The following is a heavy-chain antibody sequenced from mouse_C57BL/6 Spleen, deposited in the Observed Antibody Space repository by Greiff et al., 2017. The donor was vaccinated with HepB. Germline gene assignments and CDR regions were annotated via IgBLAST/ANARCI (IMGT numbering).Heavy chain of an antibody. CDR2: INPNNGGT. V-gene: IGHV1-22*01. J-gene: IGHJ3*01. CDR1: GYTFTDYN. D-gene: IGHD2-3*01. CDR3: ARFYDGSTGFAY. Sequence: EVQLQQSGPELVKPGASVKMSCKASGYTFTDYNMHWVKQSHGKSLEWIGYINPNNGGTSYNQKFKGKATLTVNKSSSTAYMELRSLTSEDSAVYYCARFYDGSTGFAYWGQGTLVTVSA.